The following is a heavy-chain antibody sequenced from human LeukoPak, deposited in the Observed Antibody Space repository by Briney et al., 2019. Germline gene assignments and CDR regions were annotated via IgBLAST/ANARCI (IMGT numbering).Heavy chain of an antibody. Sequence: PSETLSLTCTVSGGSISSSNYYWGWIRQSPGRGLEWIGSIYYSGSTYYNPSLKSRVTMSVDTSKNQFSLKLSSVTAADTAVYYCARDKRGTNWGQGYWGQGTLVTVSS. D-gene: IGHD7-27*01. CDR3: ARDKRGTNWGQGY. CDR2: IYYSGST. V-gene: IGHV4-39*07. CDR1: GGSISSSNYY. J-gene: IGHJ4*02.